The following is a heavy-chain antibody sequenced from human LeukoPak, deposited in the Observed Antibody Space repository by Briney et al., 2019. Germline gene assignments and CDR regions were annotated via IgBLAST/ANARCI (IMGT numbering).Heavy chain of an antibody. CDR3: AKAPNSGGNCYDASDV. V-gene: IGHV3-23*01. J-gene: IGHJ3*01. Sequence: AGGSLRLSCAASGFTFSSYAMSWVRQAPGKGLEWVSAISGSGAATYYTDSAKGRFTISRDNSKITLYLQMDSLRAEDTAMYYCAKAPNSGGNCYDASDVWGQGTMVTVSS. CDR1: GFTFSSYA. CDR2: ISGSGAAT. D-gene: IGHD2-15*01.